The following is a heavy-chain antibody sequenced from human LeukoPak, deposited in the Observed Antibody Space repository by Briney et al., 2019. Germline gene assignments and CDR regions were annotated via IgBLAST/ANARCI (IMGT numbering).Heavy chain of an antibody. V-gene: IGHV3-23*01. J-gene: IGHJ4*02. CDR3: ATTIGGYNYGPSFDY. Sequence: SGGSLRLSCAASGFTFSGYAMNWVRQAPGKGLEWVSVISGSGGSTHYADSVKGRFTISRDNSKNTLYLQMNSLRAEDTAVYYCATTIGGYNYGPSFDYWGQGTLVTVSS. CDR2: ISGSGGST. D-gene: IGHD5-18*01. CDR1: GFTFSGYA.